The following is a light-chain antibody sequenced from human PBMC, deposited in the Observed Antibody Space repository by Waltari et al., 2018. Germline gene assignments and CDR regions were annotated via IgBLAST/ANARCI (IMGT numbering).Light chain of an antibody. CDR3: SAWDDGLGGPV. Sequence: QSVLTQAPSASGTPGQRVTISCSGSSSSIGSNLVCWYQQLPGTAPKLLIYRNDHRPSGVPDRIAGAKAGTSASRTISGLQPDDDGDYYCSAWDDGLGGPVFGTGTRVTVL. V-gene: IGLV1-47*01. J-gene: IGLJ1*01. CDR2: RND. CDR1: SSSIGSNL.